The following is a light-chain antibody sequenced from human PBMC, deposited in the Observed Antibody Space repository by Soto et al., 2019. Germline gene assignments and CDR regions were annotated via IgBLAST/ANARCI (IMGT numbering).Light chain of an antibody. CDR1: QSVNSSY. CDR3: QQYGSSPWT. Sequence: EIVLTQSPGTLSLSTGERATLSCGASQSVNSSYLAWYQQKPGQAPRLLIYGASSRATVIPDRFSGSGSGTDFTLTISILEAEDVTVYYCQQYGSSPWTFGQGTKVDIK. J-gene: IGKJ1*01. CDR2: GAS. V-gene: IGKV3-20*01.